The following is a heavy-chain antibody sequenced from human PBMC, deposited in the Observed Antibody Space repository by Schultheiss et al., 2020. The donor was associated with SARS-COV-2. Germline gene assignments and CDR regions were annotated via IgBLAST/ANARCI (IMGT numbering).Heavy chain of an antibody. D-gene: IGHD2-8*02. J-gene: IGHJ4*02. CDR2: INPKRGGT. Sequence: ASVKVSCKTSGYTFSDFYMHWVRQAPGQGLEWMGWINPKRGGTNYAPKFQDRVTMTRDTSIDTAYMELSSLRPDDTAVYFCARDEAGGSRWTYIDYWGQGTLVTGSS. CDR1: GYTFSDFY. V-gene: IGHV1-2*02. CDR3: ARDEAGGSRWTYIDY.